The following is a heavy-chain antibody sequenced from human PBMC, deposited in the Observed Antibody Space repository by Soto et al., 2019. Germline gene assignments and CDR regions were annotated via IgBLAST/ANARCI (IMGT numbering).Heavy chain of an antibody. J-gene: IGHJ4*02. CDR2: IYYSGST. Sequence: SETLSLTCTVSGGSISSYYWSWIRQPPGKGLEWIGYIYYSGSTNYNPSLKSRVTISVDTSKNQFSLKLSSVTAADTAVYYCARGRDIVVVPAAPPLDYWGQGTLVTVSS. CDR1: GGSISSYY. CDR3: ARGRDIVVVPAAPPLDY. V-gene: IGHV4-59*01. D-gene: IGHD2-2*01.